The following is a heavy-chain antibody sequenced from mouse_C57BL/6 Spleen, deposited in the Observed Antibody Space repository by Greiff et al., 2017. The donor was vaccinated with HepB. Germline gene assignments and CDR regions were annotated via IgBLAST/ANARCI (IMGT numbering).Heavy chain of an antibody. CDR3: ARSLIPLYYYAMDY. D-gene: IGHD1-1*01. V-gene: IGHV1-39*01. Sequence: VQLKESGPELVKPGASVKISCKASGYSFTDYNMNWVKQSNGKSLEWIGVINPNYGTTSYNQKFKGKATLTVDQSSSTAYMQLNSLTSEDSAVYYCARSLIPLYYYAMDYWGQGTSVTVSS. CDR2: INPNYGTT. J-gene: IGHJ4*01. CDR1: GYSFTDYN.